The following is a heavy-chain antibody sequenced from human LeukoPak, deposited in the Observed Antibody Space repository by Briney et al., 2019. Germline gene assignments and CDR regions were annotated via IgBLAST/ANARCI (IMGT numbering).Heavy chain of an antibody. CDR1: GFTFSSFW. V-gene: IGHV3-74*01. Sequence: GGSLRLSCAASGFTFSSFWMHWVRQAPGKGLVWVSRINSVGSSTSYADSVKGRFTISRDNAKNTLYLQMNSRRAEDTAVYYCARERTSGWDAFDSWGQGTLVTVSS. CDR2: INSVGSST. J-gene: IGHJ4*02. D-gene: IGHD6-19*01. CDR3: ARERTSGWDAFDS.